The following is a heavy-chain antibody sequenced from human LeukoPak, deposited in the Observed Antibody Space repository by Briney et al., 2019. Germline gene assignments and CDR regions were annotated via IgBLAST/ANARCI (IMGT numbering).Heavy chain of an antibody. CDR3: AKDSPYCSSTSCPFDY. D-gene: IGHD2-2*01. CDR1: GFTFSSFG. Sequence: GGSLRLSCAASGFTFSSFGMSWVRQAPGKGLEWVSAISGSGGSTYYADSVKGRFTISRDNSKNTLYLQMNSLRAEDTAVYYCAKDSPYCSSTSCPFDYWGQGTLVTVSS. J-gene: IGHJ4*02. V-gene: IGHV3-23*01. CDR2: ISGSGGST.